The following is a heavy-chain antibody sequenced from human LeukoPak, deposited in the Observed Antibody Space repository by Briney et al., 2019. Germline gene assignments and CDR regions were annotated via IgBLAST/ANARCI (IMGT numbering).Heavy chain of an antibody. V-gene: IGHV4-39*01. CDR3: ARGITIFGVVIIQFFDY. Sequence: SETLSLTCTVSGGSISSSSYYWGWIRQPPGKGLEWIGSIYYSGSTYYDPSLKSRVTISVDTSKNQFPLKLSSVTAADTAVYYCARGITIFGVVIIQFFDYWGQGTLVTVSS. CDR1: GGSISSSSYY. D-gene: IGHD3-3*01. J-gene: IGHJ4*02. CDR2: IYYSGST.